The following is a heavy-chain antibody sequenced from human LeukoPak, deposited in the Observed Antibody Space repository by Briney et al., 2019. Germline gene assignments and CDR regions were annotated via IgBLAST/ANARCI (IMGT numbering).Heavy chain of an antibody. V-gene: IGHV3-74*01. CDR2: IRGDGRET. CDR3: ARVRVSAGYSSGWYGPTQTYYFDY. CDR1: GFAFSNYW. D-gene: IGHD6-19*01. Sequence: GGSLRLSCAASGFAFSNYWMHWVRQVPGKGLVWVSRIRGDGRETSYADTAKGRFTISRDNAKNSLYLQMNSLRAEDTAVYYCARVRVSAGYSSGWYGPTQTYYFDYWGQGTLVTVSS. J-gene: IGHJ4*02.